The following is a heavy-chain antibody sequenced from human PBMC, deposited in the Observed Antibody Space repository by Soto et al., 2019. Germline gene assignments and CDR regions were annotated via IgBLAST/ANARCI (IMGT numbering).Heavy chain of an antibody. CDR3: ARSRGYCSSTSCQKRYYYYYGMDV. J-gene: IGHJ6*02. Sequence: SETLSLTCAVYGGSFSGYYWSWIRQPPGKGLEWIGEINHSGSTNYNPSLKSRVTISVDTSKNQFSLRLSSVTAADTAVYYCARSRGYCSSTSCQKRYYYYYGMDVWGQGTTVTVSS. CDR2: INHSGST. V-gene: IGHV4-34*01. CDR1: GGSFSGYY. D-gene: IGHD2-2*01.